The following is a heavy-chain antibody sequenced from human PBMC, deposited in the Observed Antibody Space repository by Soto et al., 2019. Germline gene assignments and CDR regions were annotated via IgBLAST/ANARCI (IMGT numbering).Heavy chain of an antibody. CDR1: GFTFSSYG. V-gene: IGHV3-30*18. Sequence: GGSLRLSCAASGFTFSSYGMHWVRQAPGKGLEWVAVISYDGSNKYYADSVKGRFTISRDNSKNTLYLQMNSLRAEDTAVYYCAKDDGPWGATIWAFDIWGQGTMVTVSS. J-gene: IGHJ3*02. CDR2: ISYDGSNK. D-gene: IGHD1-26*01. CDR3: AKDDGPWGATIWAFDI.